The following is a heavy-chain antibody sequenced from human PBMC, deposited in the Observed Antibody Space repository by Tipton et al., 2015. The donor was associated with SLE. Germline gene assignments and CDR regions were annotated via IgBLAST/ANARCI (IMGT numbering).Heavy chain of an antibody. CDR1: GGIFSTYA. CDR2: IIPVLGTS. Sequence: QVQLVQSGAEVKKPGSSVKVSCKASGGIFSTYAISWVRQAPAKGLEWVGGIIPVLGTSNYPQKFQGRVTITTDESTTTAYMELSSLTSDDTAIYYCARGDYYDSILTPRGWFDPWGQGTLVTVSS. CDR3: ARGDYYDSILTPRGWFDP. J-gene: IGHJ5*02. V-gene: IGHV1-69*01. D-gene: IGHD3-22*01.